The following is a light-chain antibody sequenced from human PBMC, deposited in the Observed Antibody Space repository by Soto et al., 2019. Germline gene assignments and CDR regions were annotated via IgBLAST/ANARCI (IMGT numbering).Light chain of an antibody. Sequence: QSALTQPASVSGSPGQSITISCTGTSSDVGSYKFVSWYQQHPGKAPKLMIYEGSKRPSGVSNRFSGSKSGNTASLTISGLQGEDEADYDCCSYAGSSTLVFGGGTQLTVL. CDR3: CSYAGSSTLV. J-gene: IGLJ2*01. CDR1: SSDVGSYKF. V-gene: IGLV2-23*01. CDR2: EGS.